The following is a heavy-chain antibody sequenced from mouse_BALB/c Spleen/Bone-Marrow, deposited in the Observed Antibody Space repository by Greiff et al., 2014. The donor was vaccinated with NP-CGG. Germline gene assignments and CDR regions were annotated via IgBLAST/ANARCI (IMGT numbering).Heavy chain of an antibody. CDR1: GYTFTDYA. CDR2: ISTYSGNT. Sequence: VQVVESGPELVRPGVSVKISCKGSGYTFTDYAMHWVKQSHAKSLEWIGVISTYSGNTNYNQKFKGKATMTVDKSSSTAYMELARLTSEDSASYYCARRGYDVHYYAMDYWGQGTSVTVSS. CDR3: ARRGYDVHYYAMDY. D-gene: IGHD2-2*01. J-gene: IGHJ4*01. V-gene: IGHV1-67*01.